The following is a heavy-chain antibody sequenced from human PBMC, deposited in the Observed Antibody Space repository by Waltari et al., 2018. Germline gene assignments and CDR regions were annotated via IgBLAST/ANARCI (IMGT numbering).Heavy chain of an antibody. CDR3: ARDRGDSGYYYYYMDV. V-gene: IGHV4-39*07. Sequence: QLQLQESGPGLVKPSETLSLTCTVSGGSISSSSYYWGWIRQPPGKGLEWIGSIYYSGSTYYNPSLKSRVTISVDTSKNQFSLKLSSVTAADTAVYYCARDRGDSGYYYYYMDVWGKGTTVTVSS. CDR2: IYYSGST. J-gene: IGHJ6*03. D-gene: IGHD3-10*01. CDR1: GGSISSSSYY.